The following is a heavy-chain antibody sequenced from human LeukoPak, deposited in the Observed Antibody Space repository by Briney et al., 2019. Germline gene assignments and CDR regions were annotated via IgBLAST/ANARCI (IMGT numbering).Heavy chain of an antibody. CDR3: ARDGKMVRGVILDY. V-gene: IGHV3-21*01. J-gene: IGHJ4*02. CDR1: GFTFSSYS. CDR2: ISSSSSYI. D-gene: IGHD3-10*01. Sequence: GGSLRLSCGASGFTFSSYSMNWVRQAPGKGLEWVSSISSSSSYIYYADSVKGRFTISRDNAKNSLYLQMNSLRAEDTAVYYCARDGKMVRGVILDYWGQGTLVTVSS.